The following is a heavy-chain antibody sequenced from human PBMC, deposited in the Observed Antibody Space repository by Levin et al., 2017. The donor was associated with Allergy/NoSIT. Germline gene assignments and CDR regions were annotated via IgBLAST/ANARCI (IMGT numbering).Heavy chain of an antibody. D-gene: IGHD1-1*01. CDR2: IYHNGGT. CDR3: ARFKGATSVYDY. V-gene: IGHV4-30-2*01. CDR1: GDSVSSGGYA. Sequence: SETLSLTCAVSGDSVSSGGYAWSWMRQPPGKGLEWIGYIYHNGGTYYTPSLRSRVTILLDRSNNQFSLKLTSVTAADTAVYFWARFKGATSVYDYWGQGTLVTVSS. J-gene: IGHJ4*02.